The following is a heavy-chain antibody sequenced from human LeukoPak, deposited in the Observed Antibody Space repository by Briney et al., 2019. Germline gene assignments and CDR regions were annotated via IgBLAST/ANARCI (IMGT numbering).Heavy chain of an antibody. D-gene: IGHD6-6*01. CDR2: ISSGGSAI. V-gene: IGHV3-48*03. J-gene: IGHJ4*02. Sequence: PGGSLRLSCGASGFTFSSYEMNWVRQAPGKGLEWVSYISSGGSAIYHADSVKGRFTVSRDNAKNSLYLQMNSLRAEDTAVYYCARNDYSSSSYFYWGQGTLVTVSS. CDR3: ARNDYSSSSYFY. CDR1: GFTFSSYE.